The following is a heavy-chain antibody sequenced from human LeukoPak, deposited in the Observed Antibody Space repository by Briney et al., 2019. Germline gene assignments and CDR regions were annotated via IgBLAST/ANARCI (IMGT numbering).Heavy chain of an antibody. D-gene: IGHD3-22*01. V-gene: IGHV7-4-1*02. CDR3: ARERKYYYDSSGYPNWFDP. CDR2: INTNTGNP. CDR1: GYTFTSYA. J-gene: IGHJ5*02. Sequence: ASVKVSCKASGYTFTSYAMNWVRQAPGQGLEWMGWINTNTGNPTYAQGFTGRFVFSLDTSVSTAYLQISSLKAEDTAVYYCARERKYYYDSSGYPNWFDPWGQGTLVTVSS.